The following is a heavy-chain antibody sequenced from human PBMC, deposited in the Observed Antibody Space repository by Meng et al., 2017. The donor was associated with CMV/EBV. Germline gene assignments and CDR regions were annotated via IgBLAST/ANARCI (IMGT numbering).Heavy chain of an antibody. CDR2: IYYSGST. Sequence: QVQLQEPGRGLLKPSQTLSLICTVVGGSISSGYYFWSWIRQPPGRGLEWIGYIYYSGSTYYNPSLKSRVTISVDTSKNQFSLKLSSVTAADTAVYYCARAQYSSSCDYWGQGTLVTVSS. D-gene: IGHD6-13*01. V-gene: IGHV4-30-4*08. CDR3: ARAQYSSSCDY. CDR1: GGSISSGYYF. J-gene: IGHJ4*02.